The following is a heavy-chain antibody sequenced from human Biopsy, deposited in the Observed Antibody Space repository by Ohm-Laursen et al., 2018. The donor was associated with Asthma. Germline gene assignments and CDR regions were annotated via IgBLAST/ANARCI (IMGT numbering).Heavy chain of an antibody. V-gene: IGHV4-34*01. CDR1: PGSFSGFY. CDR2: TNERGVT. J-gene: IGHJ6*02. CDR3: ARGPELDV. Sequence: GTLSLTCRVYPGSFSGFYWTWIRQSPEKGLEWIGETNERGVTNNNPSLKSRVIISIDTYWNRVSLKLTSVTAADTAVYYCARGPELDVWGQGTTVTVSS.